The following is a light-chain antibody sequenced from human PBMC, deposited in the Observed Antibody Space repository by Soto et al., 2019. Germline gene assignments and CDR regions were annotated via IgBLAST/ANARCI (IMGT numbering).Light chain of an antibody. Sequence: QSALTQPRSVSGSPGQSVTISCTGTSSDVGGYNYVSWYQQHPGTAPKLLIYEVTERPSGAPDRLSGSKSGNTASLTISGLQAEDEGDYYCCSYAASHTFVFGGGTKLTVL. CDR1: SSDVGGYNY. V-gene: IGLV2-11*01. J-gene: IGLJ2*01. CDR2: EVT. CDR3: CSYAASHTFV.